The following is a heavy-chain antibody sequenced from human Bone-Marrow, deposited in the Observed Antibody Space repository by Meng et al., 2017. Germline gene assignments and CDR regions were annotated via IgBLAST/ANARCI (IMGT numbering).Heavy chain of an antibody. Sequence: GESLKISCTASGFTFSRSWMHWVRQAPGQGLIWVSRINSDGTSTSNNGVFVKGRFTSSRDNAKNTLYLQMNSLRAEDTAVYYCARNWDSSGPGLRSQGPDAFDIWGQGTMVTVSS. CDR2: INSDGTST. CDR3: ARNWDSSGPGLRSQGPDAFDI. D-gene: IGHD3-22*01. V-gene: IGHV3-74*01. CDR1: GFTFSRSW. J-gene: IGHJ3*02.